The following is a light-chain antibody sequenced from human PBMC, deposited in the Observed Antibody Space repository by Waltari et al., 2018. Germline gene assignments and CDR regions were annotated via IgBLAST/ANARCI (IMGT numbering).Light chain of an antibody. CDR3: QQYNDWPPQLT. V-gene: IGKV3-15*01. J-gene: IGKJ4*01. CDR2: GAS. Sequence: ETVMTQSPSTLSVSPGEGATLLCRTSQTVSSNLAWYQQKPGQVPRLLIYGASTRSTGIPARFSGSGSGTEFTLNISGLQSEDFATYYCQQYNDWPPQLTFGGGTRV. CDR1: QTVSSN.